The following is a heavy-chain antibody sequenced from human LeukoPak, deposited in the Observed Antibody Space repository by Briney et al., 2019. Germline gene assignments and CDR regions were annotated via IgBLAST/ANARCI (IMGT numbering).Heavy chain of an antibody. CDR3: ARGGLRVLRYFDWLSGFDP. V-gene: IGHV1-2*02. D-gene: IGHD3-9*01. Sequence: GASVKVSCKASGYTFTGYYMHWVRQAPGQGLEWMGWINPNSGGTNYAQKFQGRVTMTRDTSISTAYMELSRLRSDDTAVYYCARGGLRVLRYFDWLSGFDPWGQGTLVTVSS. CDR1: GYTFTGYY. J-gene: IGHJ5*02. CDR2: INPNSGGT.